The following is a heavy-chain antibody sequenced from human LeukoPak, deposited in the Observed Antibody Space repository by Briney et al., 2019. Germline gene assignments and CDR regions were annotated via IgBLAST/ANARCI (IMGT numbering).Heavy chain of an antibody. Sequence: SETLSLTCTVSGGSISSSSNYWGWIRQPPGKGLEWIGSIYYSGSTHYNPSLKSRVTISVDTSKNQFSLKLSSVTAADTAVYYCARRDEDKVIVGRENWFDPWGQGTLVTVSS. J-gene: IGHJ5*02. D-gene: IGHD3-22*01. V-gene: IGHV4-39*01. CDR3: ARRDEDKVIVGRENWFDP. CDR1: GGSISSSSNY. CDR2: IYYSGST.